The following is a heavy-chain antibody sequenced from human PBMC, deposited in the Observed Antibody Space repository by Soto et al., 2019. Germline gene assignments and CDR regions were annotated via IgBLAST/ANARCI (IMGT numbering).Heavy chain of an antibody. D-gene: IGHD6-19*01. V-gene: IGHV3-23*01. Sequence: EVQLLESGGGLVQPGGSLRLSCAASGFTFSSYAMSWVRQAPGKGLEWVSAISGSGGSTYYADSVKGRFTISIDDSKNTLDLQMNSLRAEDTAVYYCAKDRQWLVRTSFDYWGQGTLVTVSS. J-gene: IGHJ4*02. CDR1: GFTFSSYA. CDR2: ISGSGGST. CDR3: AKDRQWLVRTSFDY.